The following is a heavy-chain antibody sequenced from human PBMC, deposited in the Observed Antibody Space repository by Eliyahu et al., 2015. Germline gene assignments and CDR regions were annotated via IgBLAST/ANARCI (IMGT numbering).Heavy chain of an antibody. Sequence: QVQLVQSGSELKRPGASVXVSCXASGYIFTTYAINXVRQAPGQGLEWMGWINTNTGNPTYAQGFTGRFVFSLDTSVNTAYLQISSLKAEDTAVYYCARDPDYGDYWGQGTLVTVSS. CDR1: GYIFTTYA. CDR2: INTNTGNP. V-gene: IGHV7-4-1*02. J-gene: IGHJ4*02. CDR3: ARDPDYGDY.